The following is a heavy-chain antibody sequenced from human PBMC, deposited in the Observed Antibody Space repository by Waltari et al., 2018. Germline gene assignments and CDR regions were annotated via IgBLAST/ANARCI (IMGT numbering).Heavy chain of an antibody. V-gene: IGHV3-21*01. D-gene: IGHD4-4*01. J-gene: IGHJ4*02. CDR2: ISSSSSYM. CDR3: VESTNYANFDY. Sequence: EVQLVASGGGLVKPGGSLRLSWSASGFNFSRYSMNWVRQAPGKGPEWVSSISSSSSYMFYGDSAKGRFTISRDNAKNSLYLQMNSLRAEDTAVYYCVESTNYANFDYWGQGTLVTVSS. CDR1: GFNFSRYS.